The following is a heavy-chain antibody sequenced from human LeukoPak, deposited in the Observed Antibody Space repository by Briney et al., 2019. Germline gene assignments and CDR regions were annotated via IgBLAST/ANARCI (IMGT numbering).Heavy chain of an antibody. D-gene: IGHD3-10*01. CDR1: GYSFTSYW. V-gene: IGHV5-51*01. J-gene: IGHJ4*02. CDR2: IYPGDSDT. Sequence: GESLKISCKGSGYSFTSYWIGWVRQMPGKGLEWMGIIYPGDSDTRYSPSFQGQVTISADKSISTAYLRWSSLKASDTAMYYCARHGSGYYGSGSYYNLDDYRGQGTLVTVSS. CDR3: ARHGSGYYGSGSYYNLDDY.